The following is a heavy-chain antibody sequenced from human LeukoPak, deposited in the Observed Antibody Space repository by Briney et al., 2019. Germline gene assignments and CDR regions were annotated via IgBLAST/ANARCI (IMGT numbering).Heavy chain of an antibody. CDR3: GRGTIAVVAADLRTDQ. J-gene: IGHJ4*02. V-gene: IGHV1-2*02. D-gene: IGHD2-15*01. CDR1: GYTFTDYY. Sequence: ASVKVSCKASGYTFTDYYMHWIRQAPGHGLEGMAWINPNSGGTNSAQKFQGRVTMTRDTSISTAYMELSSLTFDDTAVYYCGRGTIAVVAADLRTDQWGQGTLVTVSS. CDR2: INPNSGGT.